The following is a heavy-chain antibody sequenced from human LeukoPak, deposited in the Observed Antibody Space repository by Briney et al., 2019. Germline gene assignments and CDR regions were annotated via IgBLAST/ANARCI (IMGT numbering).Heavy chain of an antibody. CDR1: GYSISSGYY. CDR2: IYHSGST. Sequence: SETLSLTCTVSGYSISSGYYWGWIRQPPGKGLGWIGSIYHSGSTYYNPSLKSRVTISVDTSKNQFSLKLSSVTAADTAVYYCARLERYCSSTSCYIKNWFDPWGQGTLVTVSS. CDR3: ARLERYCSSTSCYIKNWFDP. J-gene: IGHJ5*02. D-gene: IGHD2-2*02. V-gene: IGHV4-38-2*02.